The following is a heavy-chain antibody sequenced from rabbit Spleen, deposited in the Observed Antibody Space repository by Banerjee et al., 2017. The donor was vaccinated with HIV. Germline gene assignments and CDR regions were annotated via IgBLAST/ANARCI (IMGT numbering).Heavy chain of an antibody. Sequence: QEQLEESGGDLVKPEGSLTLTCTASGFSFSYSYWICWVRQAPEKGLEWIACIYGGSGGETAYASWVNGRFTISKTPATTVTLQMTSLTAADTATYFCARAATNGDGYDLWGPGTLVTVS. V-gene: IGHV1S45*01. J-gene: IGHJ4*01. CDR3: ARAATNGDGYDL. D-gene: IGHD6-1*01. CDR1: GFSFSYSYW. CDR2: IYGGSGGET.